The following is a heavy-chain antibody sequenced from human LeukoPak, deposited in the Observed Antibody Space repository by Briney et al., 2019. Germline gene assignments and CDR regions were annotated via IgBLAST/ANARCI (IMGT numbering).Heavy chain of an antibody. CDR3: ARDPKYSVN. J-gene: IGHJ4*02. D-gene: IGHD2/OR15-2a*01. V-gene: IGHV3-48*03. Sequence: GGSLRLSCAASGFTFSIYEMNWARQAPGKGLEWVSYIGSSGSTIYYADSVKGRFTISRDNAKNSLYLQMNSLRAEDTAFYYCARDPKYSVNWGQGTLVTVSS. CDR1: GFTFSIYE. CDR2: IGSSGSTI.